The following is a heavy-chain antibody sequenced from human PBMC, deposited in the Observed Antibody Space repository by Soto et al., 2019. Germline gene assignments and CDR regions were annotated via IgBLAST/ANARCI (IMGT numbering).Heavy chain of an antibody. CDR3: ASPSSGWYFGS. D-gene: IGHD6-19*01. CDR1: GFTFSSYA. CDR2: ISGSGVST. J-gene: IGHJ4*02. Sequence: EVQLLESGGGLVQPGGSLRLSCAASGFTFSSYAMNWVRQGPGKGLEWVSVISGSGVSTYYADSVKGRFTISREKSKSTLHVQMNGVRAEDTAVYYCASPSSGWYFGSWGQGALVTVSS. V-gene: IGHV3-23*01.